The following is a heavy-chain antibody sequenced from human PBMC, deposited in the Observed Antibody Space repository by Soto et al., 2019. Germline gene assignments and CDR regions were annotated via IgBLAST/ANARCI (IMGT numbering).Heavy chain of an antibody. Sequence: QVQLVQSGAEVKKPGSSVKVSCKASGYTFTSYGISWVRQARGQGLEWMGWISAYNGNTNYAQMLQGRVTMTTDTGTSTAYMELRSLRSDDTAVDFCAGSGSYYGYYGMDVWGQGTTVTVSS. J-gene: IGHJ6*02. V-gene: IGHV1-18*01. CDR2: ISAYNGNT. CDR3: AGSGSYYGYYGMDV. CDR1: GYTFTSYG. D-gene: IGHD1-26*01.